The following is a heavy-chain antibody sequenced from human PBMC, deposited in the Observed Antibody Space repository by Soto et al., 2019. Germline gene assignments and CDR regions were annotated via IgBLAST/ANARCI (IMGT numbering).Heavy chain of an antibody. D-gene: IGHD3-22*01. J-gene: IGHJ3*02. Sequence: ASVKVSCKVSGYTLTELSMHWVRQAPGKGLEWMGGFDPEDGETIYAQKFQGRVTMTEDTSTDTAYMELSSLRSEDTAVYYCATVTRYYYDSSGYPRIAAFDIWGQGTMVTV. CDR3: ATVTRYYYDSSGYPRIAAFDI. CDR1: GYTLTELS. CDR2: FDPEDGET. V-gene: IGHV1-24*01.